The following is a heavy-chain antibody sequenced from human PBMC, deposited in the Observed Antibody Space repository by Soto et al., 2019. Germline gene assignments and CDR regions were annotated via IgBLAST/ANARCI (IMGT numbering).Heavy chain of an antibody. J-gene: IGHJ4*02. Sequence: PGGSLRLSCAASGFSFSDAWMNWVRQAPGRGLEWVGRIKTTTDGGTTDYSASVKGRFTISRDDSGDTLFLQMNSLYTEDTAVYYCATSGPLWFGDLFNFWGQGTLVTVSS. CDR3: ATSGPLWFGDLFNF. CDR1: GFSFSDAW. D-gene: IGHD3-10*01. CDR2: IKTTTDGGTT. V-gene: IGHV3-15*07.